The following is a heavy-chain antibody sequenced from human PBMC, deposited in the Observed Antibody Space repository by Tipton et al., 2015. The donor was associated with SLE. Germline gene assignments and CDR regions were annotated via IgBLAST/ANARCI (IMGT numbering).Heavy chain of an antibody. V-gene: IGHV3-11*01. D-gene: IGHD3-10*01. Sequence: SLRLSCAASGFTFSDYYMSWIRQAPGKGLEWVSYISSSGSTIYYADSVKGRFTISRDSAKNSLYLQMNSLRAEDTAVYYCARDRYGSGSYYQNFDYWGQGTLVTVSS. J-gene: IGHJ4*02. CDR3: ARDRYGSGSYYQNFDY. CDR1: GFTFSDYY. CDR2: ISSSGSTI.